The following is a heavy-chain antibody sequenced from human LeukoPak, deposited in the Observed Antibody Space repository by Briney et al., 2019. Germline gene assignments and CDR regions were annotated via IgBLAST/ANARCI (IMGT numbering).Heavy chain of an antibody. J-gene: IGHJ4*02. D-gene: IGHD3-22*01. CDR1: GGSISSSSYY. Sequence: PSETLSLTCTVSGGSISSSSYYWGWIRQPPGKGLEWIGSIYYSGSTYYNPSLKSRVTISVDTSKNQFSLKLSSVTAADTAVYYCARDYYDSSGYYHEGFFDYWGQGTLVTVSS. CDR3: ARDYYDSSGYYHEGFFDY. CDR2: IYYSGST. V-gene: IGHV4-39*07.